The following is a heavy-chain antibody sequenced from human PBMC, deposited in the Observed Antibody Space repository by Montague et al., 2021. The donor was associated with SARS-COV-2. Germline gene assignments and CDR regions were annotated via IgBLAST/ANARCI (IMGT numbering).Heavy chain of an antibody. D-gene: IGHD1-26*01. V-gene: IGHV3-7*04. Sequence: SLRLSCAASGFTFSPSWMIWVRQAPGNGLEWVANMKPDGSEKYYVDSVKGRFTIFRDNAKNSLYLQMSSLRAEDTAVYYCARGHGITWGQGTLVTVSS. CDR1: GFTFSPSW. J-gene: IGHJ5*02. CDR3: ARGHGIT. CDR2: MKPDGSEK.